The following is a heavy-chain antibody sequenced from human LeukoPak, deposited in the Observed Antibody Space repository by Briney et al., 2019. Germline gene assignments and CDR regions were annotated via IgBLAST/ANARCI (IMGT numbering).Heavy chain of an antibody. CDR1: GFIFSSYA. D-gene: IGHD2-15*01. CDR2: ISYDGSNK. CDR3: ASMRYCSGGSCSRYYYYYGMDV. V-gene: IGHV3-30*04. Sequence: GGSLRLSCAASGFIFSSYAMHWVRQAPGKGLEWVAVISYDGSNKYFADSVKGRFTISRDTSKNTLYLQMNSLRSEDTAVYYCASMRYCSGGSCSRYYYYYGMDVWGKGTTVTVSS. J-gene: IGHJ6*04.